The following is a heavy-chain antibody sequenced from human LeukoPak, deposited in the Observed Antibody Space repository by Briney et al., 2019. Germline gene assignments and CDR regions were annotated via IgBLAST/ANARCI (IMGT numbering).Heavy chain of an antibody. CDR2: IYYSGST. Sequence: SETLSLTCTVSGGSISSSSYYWGWIRQPPGKGLEWIGSIYYSGSTNYNPSLKSRVTISVDTSKNQFSLKLSSVTAADTAVYYCARPGGRVGMVRGARAMDVWGKGTTVTISS. CDR1: GGSISSSSYY. J-gene: IGHJ6*03. V-gene: IGHV4-39*07. D-gene: IGHD3-10*01. CDR3: ARPGGRVGMVRGARAMDV.